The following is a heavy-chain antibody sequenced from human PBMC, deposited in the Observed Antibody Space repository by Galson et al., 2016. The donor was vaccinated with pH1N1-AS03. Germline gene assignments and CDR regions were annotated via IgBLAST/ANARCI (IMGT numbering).Heavy chain of an antibody. J-gene: IGHJ4*02. CDR2: INPKTEGT. V-gene: IGHV1-2*06. D-gene: IGHD2-21*02. Sequence: SVKVSCKVSGYTLTAYYIHWVRQAPGQGLEWMGLINPKTEGTYSAQKFQGRVTMTRDTSVSTAYMELTGLTSDDTAMYYCAGAGMVETVMRSWGGDCYSTDYWGQGTLVTVSS. CDR3: AGAGMVETVMRSWGGDCYSTDY. CDR1: GYTLTAYY.